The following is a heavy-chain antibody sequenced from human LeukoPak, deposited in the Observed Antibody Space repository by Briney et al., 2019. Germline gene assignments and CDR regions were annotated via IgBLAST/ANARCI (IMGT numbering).Heavy chain of an antibody. CDR2: INHSGST. V-gene: IGHV4-34*01. CDR1: GGSFSGNY. Sequence: SETLSLTCAVYGGSFSGNYWSWIRQPPRKGLEWIGEINHSGSTNYNPSLKSRVTISVDTSKNQFSLKLSSVTAADTAVYYCARVATLTWGYFYYYMDVWGKGTTVTVSS. J-gene: IGHJ6*03. CDR3: ARVATLTWGYFYYYMDV. D-gene: IGHD5-12*01.